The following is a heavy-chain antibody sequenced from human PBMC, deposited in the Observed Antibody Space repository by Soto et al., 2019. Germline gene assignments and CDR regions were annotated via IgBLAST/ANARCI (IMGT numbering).Heavy chain of an antibody. CDR2: MNPRSGGT. J-gene: IGHJ1*01. CDR3: XXXDDSTSYPLXL. Sequence: VQLEQSGAEVKGPGASVKVSCKASGYTFTNYYMHWVRQAPGQGLEWMGWMNPRSGGTKYAQAFQDRVTMTRDASISTAYMEVTSLRHGDXXXXXXXXXDDSTSYPLXLWGPGT. D-gene: IGHD4-4*01. V-gene: IGHV1-2*02. CDR1: GYTFTNYY.